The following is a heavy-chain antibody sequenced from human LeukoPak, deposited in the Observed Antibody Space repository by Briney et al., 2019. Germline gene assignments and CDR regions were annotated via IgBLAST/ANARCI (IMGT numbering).Heavy chain of an antibody. CDR3: ARRTAASGRVYYAMDV. D-gene: IGHD6-13*01. CDR2: ISYDGSSK. Sequence: GGSLRLSCAASGFTFSNYGMHGVRHAPGKGLEWVAVISYDGSSKSYADSVNGRFTISRDSSGNTLYLQMNSLRAEDTAVYYCARRTAASGRVYYAMDVWGQGTTVPVSS. V-gene: IGHV3-30*03. CDR1: GFTFSNYG. J-gene: IGHJ6*02.